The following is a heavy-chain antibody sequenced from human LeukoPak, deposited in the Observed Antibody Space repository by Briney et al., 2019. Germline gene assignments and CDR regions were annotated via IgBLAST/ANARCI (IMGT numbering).Heavy chain of an antibody. V-gene: IGHV3-23*01. CDR1: GFSFKIHA. J-gene: IGHJ4*02. D-gene: IGHD2-15*01. Sequence: GGSLRLSCAAPGFSFKIHAMTWVRQAPGKGLEWVSVIGGPDDTYYADSVKGRFTISRDNSKNTLYLQMNSLRAEDTAVYYCAKGLVVVAATPLYFDYWGQGTLVTVSS. CDR3: AKGLVVVAATPLYFDY. CDR2: IGGPDDT.